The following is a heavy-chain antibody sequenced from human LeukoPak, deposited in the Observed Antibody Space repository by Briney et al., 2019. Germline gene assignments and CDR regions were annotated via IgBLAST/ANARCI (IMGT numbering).Heavy chain of an antibody. CDR3: ARVVVGYSGYDYHYYYGMDV. V-gene: IGHV1-69*04. Sequence: GASVTVSCTSSGGTFISYAISWVRQAPGQGLEWMGRIIPILGIANYAQKFQGRVTITADKSTSTAYMELSSLRSEDTAVYYCARVVVGYSGYDYHYYYGMDVWGQGTTVTVSS. J-gene: IGHJ6*02. D-gene: IGHD5-12*01. CDR2: IIPILGIA. CDR1: GGTFISYA.